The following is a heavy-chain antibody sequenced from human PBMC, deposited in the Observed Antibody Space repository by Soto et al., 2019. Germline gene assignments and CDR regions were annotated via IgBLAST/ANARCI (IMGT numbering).Heavy chain of an antibody. J-gene: IGHJ4*02. V-gene: IGHV1-69*01. D-gene: IGHD3-22*01. Sequence: QVQLVQSGVEVEKPGSSVTVACTASGGTFGSYAFNWVRQAPGQGLEWMGGIIPMSGTTDYAQKFRGRLTTNADESTKQVYMHLSSLRSEDTAIYYCAREGKYTSGHYKRFFEDWGQGTLVTVSS. CDR2: IIPMSGTT. CDR3: AREGKYTSGHYKRFFED. CDR1: GGTFGSYA.